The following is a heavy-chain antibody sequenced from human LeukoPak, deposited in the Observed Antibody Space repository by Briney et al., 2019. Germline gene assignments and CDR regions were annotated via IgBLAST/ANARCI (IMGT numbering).Heavy chain of an antibody. CDR2: IIPIFGTA. CDR3: ARVGYSSGTDYYYYMDV. V-gene: IGHV1-69*06. CDR1: GGTFSSYA. Sequence: GASVKVSCKASGGTFSSYAISWVRQAPGQGLEWMGGIIPIFGTANYAQKLQGRVTITADKSTSAAYMELSSLRSEDTAVYYCARVGYSSGTDYYYYMDVWGKGTTVTVSS. J-gene: IGHJ6*03. D-gene: IGHD6-19*01.